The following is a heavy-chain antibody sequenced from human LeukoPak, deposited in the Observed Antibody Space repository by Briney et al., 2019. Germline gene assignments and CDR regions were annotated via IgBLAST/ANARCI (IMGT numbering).Heavy chain of an antibody. CDR3: AREYCSGTSCYGYFDY. V-gene: IGHV3-7*01. J-gene: IGHJ4*02. Sequence: GGSLRLSCATSGFTFSSYWMSWVRRAPGKGLEWVANIRQDGSQIFYVDSVKGRFTISRDTAKNSLSLQMNSLRAEDTAVYYCAREYCSGTSCYGYFDYWGQGTLVTVSS. CDR2: IRQDGSQI. CDR1: GFTFSSYW. D-gene: IGHD2-2*01.